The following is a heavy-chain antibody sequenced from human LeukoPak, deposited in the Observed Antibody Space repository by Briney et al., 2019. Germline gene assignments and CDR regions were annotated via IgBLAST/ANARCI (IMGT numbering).Heavy chain of an antibody. D-gene: IGHD7-27*01. CDR2: IYYSGST. V-gene: IGHV4-39*07. Sequence: EPSETLSLTCTVSGGSISSSSYYWGWIRQPPGKGLEWIGSIYYSGSTYYNPSLKSRVTISVDTSKNQFSLKLSSVTAADTAVYYCAKQGNDWFDPWGQGTLVTVSS. CDR1: GGSISSSSYY. CDR3: AKQGNDWFDP. J-gene: IGHJ5*02.